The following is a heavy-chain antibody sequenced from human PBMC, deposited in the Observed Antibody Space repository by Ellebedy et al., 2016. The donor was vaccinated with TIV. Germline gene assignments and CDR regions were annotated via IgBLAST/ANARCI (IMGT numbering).Heavy chain of an antibody. Sequence: GESLKISCSASGFTFSTYSIHWVRQAPGEGLEYVSTISTNGVTAYYADSVRARFIISRDNSRNSVYVQMSSLRPEDTAVYYCAKVPVGFCNRPFCFYLDDWGQGTLVSVSS. D-gene: IGHD2-2*03. CDR2: ISTNGVTA. CDR3: AKVPVGFCNRPFCFYLDD. V-gene: IGHV3-64*05. CDR1: GFTFSTYS. J-gene: IGHJ4*02.